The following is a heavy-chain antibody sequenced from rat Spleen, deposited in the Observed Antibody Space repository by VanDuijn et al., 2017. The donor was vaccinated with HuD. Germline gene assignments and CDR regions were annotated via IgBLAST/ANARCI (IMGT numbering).Heavy chain of an antibody. CDR1: GFTFSRYW. CDR3: AKRDYDGYYPFAY. D-gene: IGHD1-12*03. V-gene: IGHV5-58*01. J-gene: IGHJ3*01. CDR2: INPDDGST. Sequence: EVQLVESGGGFVQPGRSLKLSCVASGFTFSRYWMYWIRQAPGKGLECVSSINPDDGSTYYPDSVKGRFTISRDNAQNTVYLQMNSLRSEDTATYYCAKRDYDGYYPFAYWGQGTLVTVSS.